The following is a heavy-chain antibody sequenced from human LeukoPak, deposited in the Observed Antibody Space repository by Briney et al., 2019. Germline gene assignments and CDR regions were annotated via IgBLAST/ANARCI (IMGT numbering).Heavy chain of an antibody. D-gene: IGHD5-18*01. Sequence: ASVKVSCKVSGYRFTELSRHWVRQAPGKGLEWLGGFDLVHGDTIYAQKFQGRVTMTEDTSTDTSYMELSSLGSEDTAMYFCTAGRAYSLLDFWGQGTLVIVSS. J-gene: IGHJ4*02. CDR2: FDLVHGDT. CDR3: TAGRAYSLLDF. CDR1: GYRFTELS. V-gene: IGHV1-24*01.